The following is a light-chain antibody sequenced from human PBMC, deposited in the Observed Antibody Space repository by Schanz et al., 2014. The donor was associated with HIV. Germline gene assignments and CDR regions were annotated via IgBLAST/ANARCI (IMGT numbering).Light chain of an antibody. CDR2: GVD. Sequence: QSALTQPASVSGSPGQSITISCTGSSTDVGGYDLVSWYQQHPGQVPKLMIYGVDKRPSGVPDRFSGSKSGSTASLTVSGLQDEDEADYYCGSYTSSNTPWMFGGGTKLTVL. CDR1: STDVGGYDL. CDR3: GSYTSSNTPWM. V-gene: IGLV2-14*02. J-gene: IGLJ3*02.